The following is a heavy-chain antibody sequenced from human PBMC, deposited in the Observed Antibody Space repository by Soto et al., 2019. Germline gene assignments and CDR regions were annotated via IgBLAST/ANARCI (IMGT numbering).Heavy chain of an antibody. Sequence: QLQLQESGSGLVKPSQTLSLTCAVSGGSISSGGYSWSWIRQPPGKGLEWIGYIYHSGSTYYNPSLKSRVTISVDRSKNQFSLKLSSVTAAETAVYYCARENNVLPGGYFDYWGQGTLVTVSS. CDR1: GGSISSGGYS. D-gene: IGHD3-10*01. CDR3: ARENNVLPGGYFDY. CDR2: IYHSGST. V-gene: IGHV4-30-2*01. J-gene: IGHJ4*02.